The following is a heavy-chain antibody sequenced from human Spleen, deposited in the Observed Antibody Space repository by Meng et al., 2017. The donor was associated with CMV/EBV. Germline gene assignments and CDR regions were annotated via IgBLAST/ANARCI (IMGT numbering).Heavy chain of an antibody. CDR1: GFTFSSYE. Sequence: GESLKISCAASGFTFSSYEMNWVRQAPGKGLEWVSVIYSGDTTYYGDSVKGRLTISRDNSKNTLYLQMNSLRAEDTAVYYCAGNTFNWNDEDYWGQGTLVTVSS. D-gene: IGHD1-1*01. J-gene: IGHJ4*02. CDR3: AGNTFNWNDEDY. V-gene: IGHV3-53*01. CDR2: IYSGDTT.